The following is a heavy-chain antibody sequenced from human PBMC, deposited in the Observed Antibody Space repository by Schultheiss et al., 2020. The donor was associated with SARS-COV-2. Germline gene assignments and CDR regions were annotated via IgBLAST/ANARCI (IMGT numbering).Heavy chain of an antibody. Sequence: SQTLSLTCTVSGGSISSHYWSWIRQPAGKGLEWIGRIYTSGSTNYNPSLKSRVTISVDTSKNQFSLKLSSVTAADTAVYYCANIGDYGPDAFDIWGQGTLVTVSS. CDR2: IYTSGST. V-gene: IGHV4-4*07. CDR1: GGSISSHY. D-gene: IGHD4-17*01. CDR3: ANIGDYGPDAFDI. J-gene: IGHJ4*02.